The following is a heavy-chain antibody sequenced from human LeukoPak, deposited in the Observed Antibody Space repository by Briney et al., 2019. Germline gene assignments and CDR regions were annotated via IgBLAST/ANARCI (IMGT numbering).Heavy chain of an antibody. D-gene: IGHD3-22*01. V-gene: IGHV3-74*01. CDR3: VRGGGSAYKYNAFDI. Sequence: GGSLRLSCAASGFTFSSYWMHWVRQAPGKGLVWVSLIISDGSSTTYADSVKGRFTISRDNAKNTLYLQMNSLRAEDTAVYYCVRGGGSAYKYNAFDIWGQGTMVTGSS. CDR2: IISDGSST. CDR1: GFTFSSYW. J-gene: IGHJ3*02.